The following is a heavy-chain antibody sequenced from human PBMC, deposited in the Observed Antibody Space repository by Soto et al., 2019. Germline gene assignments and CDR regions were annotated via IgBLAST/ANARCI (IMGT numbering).Heavy chain of an antibody. V-gene: IGHV3-23*01. CDR2: ISTASST. D-gene: IGHD3-3*01. CDR3: AREGTTTWEFDY. CDR1: GFTFSAYA. J-gene: IGHJ4*02. Sequence: EVQLLESEGDLVHPGGSLRLSCAASGFTFSAYAMSWVRQAPGKGLEWVSTISTASSTYYADSVKGRFTISRDNSRNTAYLQMSSLRAEDTALYYCAREGTTTWEFDYWGQGTLVTVSS.